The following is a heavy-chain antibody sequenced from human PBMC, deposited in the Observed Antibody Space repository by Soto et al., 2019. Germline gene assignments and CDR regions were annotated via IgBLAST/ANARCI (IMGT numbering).Heavy chain of an antibody. D-gene: IGHD3-3*01. Sequence: PSETLSLTCSVSGDSISSGRFHWGWIRQPPGKGLEFIATVHYSGNTHYNPSLRSRVTIFVDTSKSHFSLRLSSVTAADTAVYFARADGFGVVTPFMDSWGQGILVTVSS. CDR1: GDSISSGRFH. J-gene: IGHJ4*02. CDR3: RADGFGVVTPFMDS. V-gene: IGHV4-39*01. CDR2: VHYSGNT.